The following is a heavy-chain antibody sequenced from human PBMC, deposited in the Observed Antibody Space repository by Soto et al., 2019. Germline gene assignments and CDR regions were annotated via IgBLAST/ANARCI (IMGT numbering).Heavy chain of an antibody. D-gene: IGHD3-16*01. CDR3: IGDCDVWGNHHDSDYLDY. Sequence: EVQLVESGGGLIQPGGSLRLSCAASGFTFSSYWMHWVRQVPGKGLVWVSRINTDGSSATYADSVKGRFTISRDNAKYTLYLQMNSLSVEDTAVYYCIGDCDVWGNHHDSDYLDYSGQGTQVLVSS. J-gene: IGHJ4*02. CDR2: INTDGSSA. CDR1: GFTFSSYW. V-gene: IGHV3-74*01.